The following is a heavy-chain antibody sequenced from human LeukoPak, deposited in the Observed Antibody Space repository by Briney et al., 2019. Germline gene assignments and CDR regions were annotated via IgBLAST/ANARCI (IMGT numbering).Heavy chain of an antibody. Sequence: SETLSLTCTVSGGSISSSSYYWGWIRQSPGKGLEWIGSIYCGNTYFNPSLQSRVTMSVDTSKNHFSLKLSSVTAADTAVYYCARGVTSPSNFDYWGQGTLVTVSS. CDR3: ARGVTSPSNFDY. D-gene: IGHD4-11*01. J-gene: IGHJ4*02. CDR1: GGSISSSSYY. CDR2: IYCGNT. V-gene: IGHV4-39*02.